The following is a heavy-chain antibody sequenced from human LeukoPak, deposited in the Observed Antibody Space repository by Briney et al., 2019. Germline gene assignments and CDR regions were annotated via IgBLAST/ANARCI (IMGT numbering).Heavy chain of an antibody. CDR2: ISYDGSNK. V-gene: IGHV3-30*01. CDR1: GVTFSSYA. D-gene: IGHD2-2*01. Sequence: GGSLRLSCAASGVTFSSYAMHWVRQAPGKGLEWVAVISYDGSNKYYADSVKGRFTISRDNSKNTLYLQMNSLRAEDTAVYYCARSQYQLLSYFDYWGQGTLVTVSS. J-gene: IGHJ4*02. CDR3: ARSQYQLLSYFDY.